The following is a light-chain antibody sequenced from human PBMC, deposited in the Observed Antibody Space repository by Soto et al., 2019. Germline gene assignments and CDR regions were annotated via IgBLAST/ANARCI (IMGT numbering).Light chain of an antibody. J-gene: IGKJ2*01. CDR1: QNGGTD. CDR2: GAS. V-gene: IGKV3-15*01. Sequence: EIVLTQSPSILSVSPGERATLSCRASQNGGTDLAWYQQRHGQAPRLLIYGASTRATGVPGRISGSGSGTEFTLTISSLQPEDFAIYSCQQYSNFPPYTFGQGTRLEI. CDR3: QQYSNFPPYT.